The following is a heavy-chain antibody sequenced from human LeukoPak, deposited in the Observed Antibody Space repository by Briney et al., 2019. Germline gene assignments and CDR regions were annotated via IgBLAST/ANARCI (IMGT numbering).Heavy chain of an antibody. CDR2: IYTSGST. D-gene: IGHD2-2*01. V-gene: IGHV4-4*07. CDR3: ARASYCSSTSCQVDY. J-gene: IGHJ4*02. Sequence: SETLSLTCTVSGVSISSYYWTWIRQPAGKGLEWIGRIYTSGSTSYNPSLKSRVTMSVDTSKNQFSLRLSSVTAADTAVYYCARASYCSSTSCQVDYWGQGTLATVSS. CDR1: GVSISSYY.